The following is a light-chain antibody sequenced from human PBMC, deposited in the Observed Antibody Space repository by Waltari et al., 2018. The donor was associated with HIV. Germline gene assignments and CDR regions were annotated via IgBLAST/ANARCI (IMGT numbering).Light chain of an antibody. J-gene: IGKJ1*01. CDR2: LGS. Sequence: DIVMTQSPLSLPVTPGEPASISCRSSQSLLHSNGYNYVDWYLQKPGQSPQLLIYLGSDRASGVPDRFSASGSGTDFTLKISRVEAEDVGVYYCMQALQTPRTFGQGTKVEIK. CDR3: MQALQTPRT. V-gene: IGKV2-28*01. CDR1: QSLLHSNGYNY.